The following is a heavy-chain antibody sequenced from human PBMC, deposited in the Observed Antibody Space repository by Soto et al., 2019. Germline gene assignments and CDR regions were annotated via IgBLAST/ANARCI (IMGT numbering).Heavy chain of an antibody. CDR2: IVVGSGNT. CDR3: AADIRTTSGYSPSSY. J-gene: IGHJ4*02. D-gene: IGHD5-12*01. Sequence: GASVKVSCKASGFTFTSSAMQWVRQARGQRLEWIGWIVVGSGNTNYAQKFQERVTITRDMSTSTAYMELSSLRSEDTAVYYCAADIRTTSGYSPSSYWGQGTLVTVSS. V-gene: IGHV1-58*02. CDR1: GFTFTSSA.